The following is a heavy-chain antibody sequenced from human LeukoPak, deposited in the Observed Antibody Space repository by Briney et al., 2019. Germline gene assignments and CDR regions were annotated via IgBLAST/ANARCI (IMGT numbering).Heavy chain of an antibody. J-gene: IGHJ4*02. CDR1: VFTFRSYG. V-gene: IGHV3-30*18. CDR3: VKDWGREFASGSSYFDD. Sequence: GRSLRLSCAASVFTFRSYGMHWVRQAPGKGLEGVEVISNDESYKYYIDSVKGRFSITRDNSKRIVYLKMNSMRLQDTAVYYCVKDWGREFASGSSYFDDWGQGTLVTVSS. D-gene: IGHD3-10*01. CDR2: ISNDESYK.